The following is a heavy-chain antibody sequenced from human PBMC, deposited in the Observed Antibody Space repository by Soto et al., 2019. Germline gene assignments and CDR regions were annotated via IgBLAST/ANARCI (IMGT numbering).Heavy chain of an antibody. D-gene: IGHD5-18*01. CDR3: ARDPPADTAMATSIDY. J-gene: IGHJ4*02. CDR2: ISSSSSYI. Sequence: GGSLRLSCAASGFTFSSYSMNWVRQAPGKGLEWVSSISSSSSYIYYADSVKGRFTISRDNAKNSLYLQINSLRAEDTAVYYCARDPPADTAMATSIDYWGQGTLVTVSS. V-gene: IGHV3-21*01. CDR1: GFTFSSYS.